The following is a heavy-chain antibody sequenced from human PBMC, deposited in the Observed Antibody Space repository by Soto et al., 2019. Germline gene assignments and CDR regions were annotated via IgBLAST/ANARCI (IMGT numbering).Heavy chain of an antibody. CDR2: ISSTTNYI. V-gene: IGHV3-21*06. J-gene: IGHJ4*02. CDR3: AGESEHLTSNFHY. CDR1: GFTFTRFS. Sequence: GGSLRLSCAASGFTFTRFSMNWVRQAPGKGLEWVSSISSTTNYIYYGDSMKGRFTISRDNAKNSLYLEMNSLRAEDTAVYYCAGESEHLTSNFHYWGQGTLVTVSS.